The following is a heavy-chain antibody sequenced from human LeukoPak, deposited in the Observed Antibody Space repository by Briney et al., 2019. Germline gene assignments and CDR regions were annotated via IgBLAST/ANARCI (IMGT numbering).Heavy chain of an antibody. CDR1: GFTFSSYS. D-gene: IGHD6-6*01. V-gene: IGHV3-48*01. J-gene: IGHJ4*02. Sequence: GGSLRLSCAASGFTFSSYSMNWVRQAPGKGLEWVSYISSSSSTIYYADSVKGRFTISRDNAKNSLYLQMNSLRAEDTAVYYCARAPQAARRVYWGQGTLVTVSS. CDR2: ISSSSSTI. CDR3: ARAPQAARRVY.